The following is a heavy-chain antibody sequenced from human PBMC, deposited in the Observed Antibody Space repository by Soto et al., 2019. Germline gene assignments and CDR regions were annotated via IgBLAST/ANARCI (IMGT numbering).Heavy chain of an antibody. V-gene: IGHV3-30*18. CDR2: ISYDGRNK. CDR1: GFTFSSYG. Sequence: LRLSCAASGFTFSSYGMHWVRQAPGKGLEWVAVISYDGRNKYYADFVKGRFTISRDNSKNTLYLQMDSLRAEDTAVYYCAKGSGSDFWSGYYFWGHGTLVTVSS. D-gene: IGHD3-3*01. CDR3: AKGSGSDFWSGYYF. J-gene: IGHJ4*01.